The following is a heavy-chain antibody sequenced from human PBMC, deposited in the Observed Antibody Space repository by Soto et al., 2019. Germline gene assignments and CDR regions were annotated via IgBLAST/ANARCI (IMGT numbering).Heavy chain of an antibody. Sequence: ASVKVSCKASGDTFSSYAIIWVRQAPGQGLEWMGGIIPIFGTANYAQKFQGRVTIIADESTSTAYMELSSLRSEDTAVYFCARSIRTDYHGMDVWGQGTTVTV. CDR2: IIPIFGTA. CDR3: ARSIRTDYHGMDV. CDR1: GDTFSSYA. V-gene: IGHV1-69*13. J-gene: IGHJ6*02.